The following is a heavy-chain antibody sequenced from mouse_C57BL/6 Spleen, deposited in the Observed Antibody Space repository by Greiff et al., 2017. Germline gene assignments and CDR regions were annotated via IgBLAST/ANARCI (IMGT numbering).Heavy chain of an antibody. V-gene: IGHV1-80*01. CDR1: GYAFSSYW. CDR3: ARWLPYWYFDV. D-gene: IGHD2-2*01. CDR2: IYPGDGDT. Sequence: VQLQQSGAALVQPGASVKISCKASGYAFSSYWMNWVKQRPGKGLEWIGQIYPGDGDTNYNGKLKGKATMTADKSYSTAYMQLSSLTSEDSAVYFCARWLPYWYFDVWGTGTTVTVSS. J-gene: IGHJ1*03.